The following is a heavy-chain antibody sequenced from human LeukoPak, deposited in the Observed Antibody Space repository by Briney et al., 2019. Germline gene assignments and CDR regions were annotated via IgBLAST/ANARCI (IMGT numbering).Heavy chain of an antibody. CDR2: IWYDGSNK. Sequence: GRSLRLSCAASGFTFSSYGMHWVRQAPGKGLEWVAVIWYDGSNKYYADSVKGRFTISRDNSKNTLYLQMNSLRAEDTAVYYCAREAVAPSGIAAAGTSFHFDYWGQGTLVTVPS. CDR3: AREAVAPSGIAAAGTSFHFDY. CDR1: GFTFSSYG. D-gene: IGHD6-13*01. J-gene: IGHJ4*02. V-gene: IGHV3-33*01.